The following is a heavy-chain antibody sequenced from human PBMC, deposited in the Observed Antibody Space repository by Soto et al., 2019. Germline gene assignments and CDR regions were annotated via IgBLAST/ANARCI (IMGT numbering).Heavy chain of an antibody. CDR2: INAGNGNT. CDR1: GYTFTSYA. CDR3: ARALVPDYYYYYMDV. D-gene: IGHD2-2*01. V-gene: IGHV1-3*01. Sequence: ASVKVSCKASGYTFTSYAMHWVRQAPGQRLEWMGWINAGNGNTKYSQKFQGRVTITRDTSASTAYMELSSLRSEDTAVYYCARALVPDYYYYYMDVSGKGTTVTVSS. J-gene: IGHJ6*03.